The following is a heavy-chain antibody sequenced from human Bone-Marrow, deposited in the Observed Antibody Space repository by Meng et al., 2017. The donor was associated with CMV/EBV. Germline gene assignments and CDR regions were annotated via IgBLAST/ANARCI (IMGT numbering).Heavy chain of an antibody. J-gene: IGHJ3*02. V-gene: IGHV3-74*01. CDR2: INSDGRST. CDR1: GFTFSMYW. CDR3: ANLRFLDAFDI. D-gene: IGHD3-3*01. Sequence: GGSLRLSCAASGFTFSMYWMQWVRQAPGKGLVWVSRINSDGRSTSYADFVKGRFTISRDNSKSTLYLQMNSLRAEDTAVYYCANLRFLDAFDIWGQGTVVTVSS.